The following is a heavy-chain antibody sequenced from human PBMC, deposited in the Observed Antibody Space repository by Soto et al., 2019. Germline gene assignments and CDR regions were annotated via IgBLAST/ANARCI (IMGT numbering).Heavy chain of an antibody. CDR2: IYYSGST. CDR3: ARVGPITMVRGVSFDY. D-gene: IGHD3-10*01. V-gene: IGHV4-59*01. J-gene: IGHJ4*02. Sequence: SETLSLGCAVSGGSISSYYGSWIRQPPGKGLEWIGYIYYSGSTNYNPSLKSRVTISVDTSKNQFSLKLSSVTAADTAVYYCARVGPITMVRGVSFDYWGQGTLVTVSS. CDR1: GGSISSYY.